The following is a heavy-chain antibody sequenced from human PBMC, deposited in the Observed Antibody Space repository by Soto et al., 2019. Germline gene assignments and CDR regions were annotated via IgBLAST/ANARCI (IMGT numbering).Heavy chain of an antibody. V-gene: IGHV1-46*03. D-gene: IGHD6-13*01. CDR2: INPSGGSI. CDR1: GYTFTSYY. Sequence: ASVKVSCKASGYTFTSYYMHWVRQAPGQGLEWMGIINPSGGSISYAQKFQGRVTMTRDTSTSTVYMELSSLRSEDTAVYYCARGREGGIAAGEGSFTFDYWGQGTLVTVSS. J-gene: IGHJ4*02. CDR3: ARGREGGIAAGEGSFTFDY.